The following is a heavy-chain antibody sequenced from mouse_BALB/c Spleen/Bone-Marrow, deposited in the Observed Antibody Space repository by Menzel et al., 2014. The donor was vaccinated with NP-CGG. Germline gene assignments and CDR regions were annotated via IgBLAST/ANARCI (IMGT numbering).Heavy chain of an antibody. Sequence: VQLQQPWTEMVKPGASVQLPCKASGYTFTSSWIHCVKQSPGHGLEWIGEIHPSNGRTNYSEKFKTKATLTVDKSSTTAHMQLRSLTSEDSAFYHCASRTARPFRDDWGQGASGTVSS. V-gene: IGHV1S81*02. J-gene: IGHJ4*01. CDR1: GYTFTSSW. CDR2: IHPSNGRT. D-gene: IGHD3-2*01. CDR3: ASRTARPFRDD.